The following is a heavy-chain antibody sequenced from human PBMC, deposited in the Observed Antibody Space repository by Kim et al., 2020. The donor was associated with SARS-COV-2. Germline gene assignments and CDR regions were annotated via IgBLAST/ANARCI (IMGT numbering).Heavy chain of an antibody. CDR1: GFTFSTYG. V-gene: IGHV3-33*01. Sequence: GGSLRLSCAASGFTFSTYGMHWVRQAPGKGLEWVAVIWYDGSNKHYADSVKGRFTISRDNSKNTLYLQMNSLRVEDTAVYYCARGEGISSGWYDYWGQGTLVTVSS. D-gene: IGHD6-19*01. CDR3: ARGEGISSGWYDY. J-gene: IGHJ4*02. CDR2: IWYDGSNK.